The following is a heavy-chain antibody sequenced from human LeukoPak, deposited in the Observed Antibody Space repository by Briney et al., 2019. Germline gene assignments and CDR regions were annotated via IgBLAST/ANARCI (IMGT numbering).Heavy chain of an antibody. D-gene: IGHD3-22*01. V-gene: IGHV4-39*07. Sequence: PSETLSLTCTVSGGSISSSSYYWGWIRQPPGKGLEWIGSIYYSGSTYYNPSLKSRVTISVDTSKNQFSLKLSSVTAADTAVYYCARSLESGIYDSFRCWGQGTLVTVSS. J-gene: IGHJ4*02. CDR3: ARSLESGIYDSFRC. CDR2: IYYSGST. CDR1: GGSISSSSYY.